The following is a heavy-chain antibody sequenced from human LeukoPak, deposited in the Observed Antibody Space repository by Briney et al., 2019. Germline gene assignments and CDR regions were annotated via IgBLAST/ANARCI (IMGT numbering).Heavy chain of an antibody. CDR3: AKALVGATTSPGL. CDR2: IYSGGST. V-gene: IGHV3-66*01. D-gene: IGHD1-26*01. Sequence: QPGGSLRLSCAASGFTVSSNYMSWVRQAPGKGLEWVSVIYSGGSTYYADSAKGRFTISRDNSKNTLYLQMNSLRAEDTAVYYCAKALVGATTSPGLWGQGTLVTVSS. J-gene: IGHJ4*02. CDR1: GFTVSSNY.